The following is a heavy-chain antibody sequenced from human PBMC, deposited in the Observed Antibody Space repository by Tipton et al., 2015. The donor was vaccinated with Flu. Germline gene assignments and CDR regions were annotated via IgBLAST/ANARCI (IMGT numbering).Heavy chain of an antibody. CDR2: INVDGGYT. CDR1: GFTFNNYW. D-gene: IGHD6-13*01. Sequence: SLRLSCAASGFTFNNYWMHWVRQAPGKGLVWVSDINVDGGYTRYADSVKGRFTISRDNAENTLYLQMNSLRAEDTAVYYCVQGTIAVPGVDSWGQGTLVTVSS. CDR3: VQGTIAVPGVDS. V-gene: IGHV3-74*01. J-gene: IGHJ4*02.